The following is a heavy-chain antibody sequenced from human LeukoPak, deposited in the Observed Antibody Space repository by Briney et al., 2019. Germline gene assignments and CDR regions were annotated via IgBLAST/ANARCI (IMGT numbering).Heavy chain of an antibody. D-gene: IGHD2-21*01. Sequence: SETLSLTCTVSGGSISSSSYYWGWIRQPPGKGLEWIGSIYYSGTTDYNPSLKSRVTISVDTSKSQFSLKLSSVTAADTAVYYCARDPGDLAYDAFDIWGQGTMVSVSS. CDR3: ARDPGDLAYDAFDI. V-gene: IGHV4-39*07. CDR1: GGSISSSSYY. J-gene: IGHJ3*02. CDR2: IYYSGTT.